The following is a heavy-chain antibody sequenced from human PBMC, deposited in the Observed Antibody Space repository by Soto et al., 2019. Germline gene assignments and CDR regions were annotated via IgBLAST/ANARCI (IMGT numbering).Heavy chain of an antibody. V-gene: IGHV3-23*01. CDR3: AKAANWSTGYYYGMDV. Sequence: GGSLRLSCAASGFTFSSYAMSWVRQAPGKGLEWVSAISGSGGSTYYADSVKGRFTISRDNSKNTLYLQMNSLRAEDTAVYYCAKAANWSTGYYYGMDVWGKGTKAIVAS. CDR1: GFTFSSYA. CDR2: ISGSGGST. J-gene: IGHJ6*04. D-gene: IGHD6-25*01.